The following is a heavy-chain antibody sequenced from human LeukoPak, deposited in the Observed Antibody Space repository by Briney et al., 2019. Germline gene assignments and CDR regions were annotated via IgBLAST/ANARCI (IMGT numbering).Heavy chain of an antibody. Sequence: GGSLRLSCAASGFTVGSNYMSWIRQAPGKGLEWVSVIYSGGSTYYADSVKGRFTISRDNSKNTLYLQMNSLKAEDTAVYYCARDPDGYRQGHHFDYWGQGTLVTVSS. CDR3: ARDPDGYRQGHHFDY. CDR2: IYSGGST. V-gene: IGHV3-66*01. CDR1: GFTVGSNY. D-gene: IGHD5-18*01. J-gene: IGHJ4*02.